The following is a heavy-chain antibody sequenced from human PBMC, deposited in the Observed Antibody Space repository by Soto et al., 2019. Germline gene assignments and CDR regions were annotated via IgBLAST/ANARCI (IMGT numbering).Heavy chain of an antibody. J-gene: IGHJ6*03. CDR1: GFTFDDYA. Sequence: EVQLVESGGGLVQPGRSLRLSCAASGFTFDDYAMHWVRQAPGKGLEWVSGISWNSGSIGYADSVKGRFTISRDNAKNSQYLQMNSLRAEDTALYYCAKDTKWLTGYYYMDVWGKGTTVTVSS. CDR3: AKDTKWLTGYYYMDV. CDR2: ISWNSGSI. D-gene: IGHD6-19*01. V-gene: IGHV3-9*01.